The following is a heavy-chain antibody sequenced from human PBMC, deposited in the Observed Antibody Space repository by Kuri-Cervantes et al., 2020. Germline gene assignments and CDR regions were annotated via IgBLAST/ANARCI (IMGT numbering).Heavy chain of an antibody. V-gene: IGHV3-48*01. Sequence: GESLKISCTASGFTFSAYSMNWVRQAPGKGLEWVSFIGSTTSTIFYADSVKGRFTISRDNAKNSLYLQMNSLRAEDTAVYYCARDLPGFDIWGQGTMVTVSS. CDR2: IGSTTSTI. J-gene: IGHJ3*02. D-gene: IGHD1-14*01. CDR1: GFTFSAYS. CDR3: ARDLPGFDI.